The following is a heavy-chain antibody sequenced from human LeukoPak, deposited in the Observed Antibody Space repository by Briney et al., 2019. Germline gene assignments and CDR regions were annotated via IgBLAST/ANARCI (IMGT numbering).Heavy chain of an antibody. CDR3: AREGVAATGLDY. V-gene: IGHV1-46*01. CDR2: INPSGGSA. CDR1: GYTFSIYN. J-gene: IGHJ4*02. D-gene: IGHD6-13*01. Sequence: ASVKVSCKASGYTFSIYNMHWVRQAPGQGLEWMGIINPSGGSASDTQKFQGRVTMTRDTSTSTLYMELSSLRSEDTAVYYCAREGVAATGLDYWGQGTLLTVSS.